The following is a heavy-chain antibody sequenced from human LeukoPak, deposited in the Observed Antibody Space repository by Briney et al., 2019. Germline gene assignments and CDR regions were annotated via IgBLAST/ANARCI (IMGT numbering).Heavy chain of an antibody. J-gene: IGHJ4*02. CDR1: GGSISSSSYY. CDR2: IYYSGST. D-gene: IGHD3-22*01. CDR3: AREAALEDSSGYYFDY. V-gene: IGHV4-61*01. Sequence: SETLSLTCTVSGGSISSSSYYWGWIRQPPGKGLEWIGYIYYSGSTNYNPSLKSRVTISVDTSKNQFSLKLSSVTAADTAVYYCAREAALEDSSGYYFDYWGQGTLVTVSS.